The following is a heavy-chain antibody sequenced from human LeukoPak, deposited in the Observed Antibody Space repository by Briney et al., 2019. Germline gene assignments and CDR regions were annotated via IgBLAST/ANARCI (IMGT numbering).Heavy chain of an antibody. V-gene: IGHV4-34*01. J-gene: IGHJ4*02. CDR1: GGSFSDYH. CDR2: ISHSGTT. Sequence: PSETLSLTCAVYGGSFSDYHWTWLRQSPGKRLEWIGQISHSGTTRYNPSFNSRVTMSVDTSKNQFSLKLTSVTAADTAIYYCARGAPGFWGQGTLVTVSS. CDR3: ARGAPGF.